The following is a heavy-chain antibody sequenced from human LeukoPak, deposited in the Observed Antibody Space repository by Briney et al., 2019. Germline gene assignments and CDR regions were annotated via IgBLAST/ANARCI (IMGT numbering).Heavy chain of an antibody. V-gene: IGHV4-4*02. J-gene: IGHJ4*02. CDR3: AKSGGYGLIDY. D-gene: IGHD1-26*01. CDR1: GGSISSSNW. CDR2: IYHSGST. Sequence: PSETLSLTCAVSGGSISSSNWWSWVRQPPGKGLEWIGEIYHSGSTNYNPSLKSRVTISIDMSKNEFSLSLNSVTAADTAMYYCAKSGGYGLIDYWGQGTLVTVSS.